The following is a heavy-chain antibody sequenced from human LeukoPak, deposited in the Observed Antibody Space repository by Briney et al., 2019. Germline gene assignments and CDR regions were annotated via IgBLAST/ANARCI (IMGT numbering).Heavy chain of an antibody. CDR2: IYYSGST. J-gene: IGHJ4*02. CDR3: ARFSSSWIFDY. V-gene: IGHV4-59*08. D-gene: IGHD6-13*01. CDR1: DGSINSYY. Sequence: PSETLSLTCSVSDGSINSYYWNWIRRPPGKGLEWIGYIYYSGSTYYNPSLKSRVTISVDTSKNQFSLKLSSVTAAGTAVYYCARFSSSWIFDYWGQGTLVTVSS.